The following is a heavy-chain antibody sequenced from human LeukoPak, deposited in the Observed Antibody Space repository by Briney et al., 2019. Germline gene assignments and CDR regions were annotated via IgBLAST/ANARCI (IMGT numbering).Heavy chain of an antibody. J-gene: IGHJ4*02. V-gene: IGHV1-46*01. Sequence: ASVKVSCKASGFTLTNYHMHWVRLAPGQGLEWVALIRGAGDSPDYAQKFQGRVTVTCDTSTSTTYLELRSLKLEDTAVYYCARAHAGTLDFWGQGTLVTVSS. CDR1: GFTLTNYH. CDR2: IRGAGDSP. D-gene: IGHD6-13*01. CDR3: ARAHAGTLDF.